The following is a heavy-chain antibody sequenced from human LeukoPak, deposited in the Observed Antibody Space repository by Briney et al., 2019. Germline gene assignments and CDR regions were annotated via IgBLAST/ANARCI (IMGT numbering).Heavy chain of an antibody. J-gene: IGHJ5*02. CDR1: GLTFSSYW. V-gene: IGHV3-7*05. Sequence: GGSLRLSCAGTGLTFSSYWMSWVRQAPGTGLEWVANINQAGSEKYYVDSVKGRFTISRDNAKNSLYLQMNSLRAEDTAVYYCARSITGKTNWFDPWGQGTLVTVSS. CDR2: INQAGSEK. D-gene: IGHD1-20*01. CDR3: ARSITGKTNWFDP.